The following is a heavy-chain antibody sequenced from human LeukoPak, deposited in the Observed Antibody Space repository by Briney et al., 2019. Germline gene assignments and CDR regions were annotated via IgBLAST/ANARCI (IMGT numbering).Heavy chain of an antibody. J-gene: IGHJ4*02. CDR2: IKSKTDGGTT. CDR3: TTRPLYDSSGYLFDY. CDR1: GFTFSNAW. D-gene: IGHD3-22*01. Sequence: GGSLRLSCAASGFTFSNAWMNWVRQAPGKGLEWVGRIKSKTDGGTTDYAAPVKGRFTISRDDSKNTLYLQMNSLKTEDTAVYYFTTRPLYDSSGYLFDYWGQGTLVTVSS. V-gene: IGHV3-15*01.